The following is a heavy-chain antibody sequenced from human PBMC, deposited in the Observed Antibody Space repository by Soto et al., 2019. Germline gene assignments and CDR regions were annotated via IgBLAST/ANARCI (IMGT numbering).Heavy chain of an antibody. D-gene: IGHD3-10*01. J-gene: IGHJ6*02. CDR1: GFTFSSYS. Sequence: GGSLRLSCAASGFTFSSYSMNWVRQAPGKGLEWVSSISSSSSYIYYADSVKGRFTISRDNAKNSLYLQMNSLRAEDTAVYYCSPGVLLVSSVDVWGQGTTVTVSS. CDR2: ISSSSSYI. V-gene: IGHV3-21*01. CDR3: SPGVLLVSSVDV.